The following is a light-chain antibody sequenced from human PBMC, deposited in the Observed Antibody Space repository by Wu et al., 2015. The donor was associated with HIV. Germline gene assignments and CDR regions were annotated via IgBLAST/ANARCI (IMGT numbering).Light chain of an antibody. CDR1: QSISSW. CDR2: KAS. V-gene: IGKV1-5*03. Sequence: DIQMTQSPSTLSASVGDRVTITCRASQSISSWLAWYQQKPGKAPKLLIYKASSLESGVPSRFSGSGSGTEFTLTISSLQPDDFATYYCQQYNSYWYSFGQGTKLGIK. CDR3: QQYNSYWYS. J-gene: IGKJ2*03.